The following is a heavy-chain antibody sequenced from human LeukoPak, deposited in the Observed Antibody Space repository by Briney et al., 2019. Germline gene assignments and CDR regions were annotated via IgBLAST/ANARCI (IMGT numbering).Heavy chain of an antibody. J-gene: IGHJ4*02. CDR1: GFTFSSYW. CDR2: IKQDGSEK. D-gene: IGHD3-3*01. Sequence: GGSLRLSCAASGFTFSSYWLSWARQAPGKGLEGVANIKQDGSEKYYVDSVKGRFTISRDNAKNSLYLQMNSLRAEDTAVYYCARGGNDFWSGYPNLSFDYWGQGTLVTVSS. V-gene: IGHV3-7*01. CDR3: ARGGNDFWSGYPNLSFDY.